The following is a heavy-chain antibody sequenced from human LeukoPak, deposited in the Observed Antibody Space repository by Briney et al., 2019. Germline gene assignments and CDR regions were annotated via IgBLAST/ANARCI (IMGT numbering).Heavy chain of an antibody. V-gene: IGHV3-23*01. J-gene: IGHJ3*02. CDR2: ISGSGGST. D-gene: IGHD3-3*01. CDR3: ARAGSHYDFWSGSYDAFDI. Sequence: GGSLRLSCAASGFTFSSYAMSWVRQAPGKGLEWVSAISGSGGSTYYADSVKGRFTISRDNAKNSLYLQMNSLRAEDTAVYYCARAGSHYDFWSGSYDAFDIWGQGTMVTVSS. CDR1: GFTFSSYA.